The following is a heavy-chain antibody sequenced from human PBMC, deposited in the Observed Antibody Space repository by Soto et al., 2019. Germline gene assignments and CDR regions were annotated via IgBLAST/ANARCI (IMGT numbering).Heavy chain of an antibody. CDR1: GFSLTSPGMC. V-gene: IGHV2-70*13. CDR3: ARSIRGPRRFNGMDV. Sequence: ESGPTLVNPTETLTLTCTFSGFSLTSPGMCVSWIRQPPGKALEWLALIERDDDDKYYSTSLKTTLNISKDTRKNQVVLTMANMDPADTGTYYCARSIRGPRRFNGMDVWGQGT. CDR2: IERDDDDK. J-gene: IGHJ6*02. D-gene: IGHD1-20*01.